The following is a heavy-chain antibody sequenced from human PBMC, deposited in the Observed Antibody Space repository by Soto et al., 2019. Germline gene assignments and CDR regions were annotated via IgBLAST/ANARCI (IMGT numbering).Heavy chain of an antibody. Sequence: KASETLSLTCAVSGGSISSGGYSWSWIRQPPGKGLEWIGYIYHSGSTYYNPSLKSRVTISVDRSKNQFSLKLSSVTAADTAVYYCARGRYYGSGSYRTYNWFDPWGQGTLVTVSS. J-gene: IGHJ5*02. CDR1: GGSISSGGYS. D-gene: IGHD3-10*01. CDR2: IYHSGST. CDR3: ARGRYYGSGSYRTYNWFDP. V-gene: IGHV4-30-2*01.